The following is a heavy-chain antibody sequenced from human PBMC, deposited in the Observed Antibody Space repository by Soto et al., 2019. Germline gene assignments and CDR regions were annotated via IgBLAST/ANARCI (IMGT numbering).Heavy chain of an antibody. CDR3: ARGEGGYCSSTSCYVLWFDP. V-gene: IGHV4-31*03. D-gene: IGHD2-2*01. CDR1: GGSISSGNYY. CDR2: IYYSGST. Sequence: KSSETLSLTCTVSGGSISSGNYYWSWIRQHPGKGLEWIGYIYYSGSTYYNPSLKSRVTISVDTSKNQFSLKLSSVTAADTAVYYCARGEGGYCSSTSCYVLWFDPWGQGTLVTVSS. J-gene: IGHJ5*02.